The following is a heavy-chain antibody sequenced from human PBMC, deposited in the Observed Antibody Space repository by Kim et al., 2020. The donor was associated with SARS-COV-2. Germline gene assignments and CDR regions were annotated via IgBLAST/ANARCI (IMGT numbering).Heavy chain of an antibody. J-gene: IGHJ4*02. D-gene: IGHD1-26*01. Sequence: YHADSVKCRFTLSRDHNKNSLYLQMNSLRAEDTALYYCAKGSGSYGSFDYWGQGTLVTVSS. V-gene: IGHV3-43D*03. CDR3: AKGSGSYGSFDY.